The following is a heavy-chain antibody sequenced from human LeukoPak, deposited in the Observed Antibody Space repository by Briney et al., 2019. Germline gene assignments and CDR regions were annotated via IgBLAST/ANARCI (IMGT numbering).Heavy chain of an antibody. V-gene: IGHV3-30*03. J-gene: IGHJ4*02. CDR3: ATHTTVAYFDY. Sequence: GGSLRLSCAASGFTFSSYGMPWVRQAPGKGLEWVAVISYDGSNKYYADSVKGRFTISRDNSKNTLYLQMNSLRAEDTAVYYCATHTTVAYFDYWGQGTLVTVSP. CDR1: GFTFSSYG. CDR2: ISYDGSNK. D-gene: IGHD4-23*01.